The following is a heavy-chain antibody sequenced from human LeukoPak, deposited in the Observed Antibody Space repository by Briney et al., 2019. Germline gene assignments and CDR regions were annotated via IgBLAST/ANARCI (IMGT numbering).Heavy chain of an antibody. V-gene: IGHV3-21*04. J-gene: IGHJ4*02. D-gene: IGHD6-19*01. CDR2: ISSSSDYI. CDR3: AKAWRYSSGSGYFDY. CDR1: GFTFSS. Sequence: GGSLRLSCAASGFTFSSMNWVRQAPGKGLEWVSFISSSSDYIYYADSVKGRFTISRDNSKNTLYLQMNSLRAEDTAVYYCAKAWRYSSGSGYFDYWGQGTLVTVSS.